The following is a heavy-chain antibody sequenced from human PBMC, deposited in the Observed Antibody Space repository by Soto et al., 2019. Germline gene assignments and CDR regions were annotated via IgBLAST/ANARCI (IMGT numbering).Heavy chain of an antibody. D-gene: IGHD6-6*01. V-gene: IGHV3-20*04. CDR1: GFTFDDYG. CDR2: INWNGGST. CDR3: ARDSSSSSTFQYYYGMDV. J-gene: IGHJ6*02. Sequence: PGGSLSLSCAASGFTFDDYGMSWVRQAPGKGLEWVSGINWNGGSTGYADSVKGRFTISRDNAKNSLYLQMNSLRAEDTAVYYCARDSSSSSTFQYYYGMDVWGQGTTVTVSS.